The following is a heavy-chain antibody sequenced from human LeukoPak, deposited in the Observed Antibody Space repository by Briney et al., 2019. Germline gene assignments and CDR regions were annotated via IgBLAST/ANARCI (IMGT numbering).Heavy chain of an antibody. V-gene: IGHV4-34*01. Sequence: SDTLSLTCAVYGGSFSGYYWSWIRQPPGKGLEWIGEINHSGSTNYNPSLKSRVTISVDTSKNQFSLKLSSVTAADTAVYYCARAPSGATSDAFDIWGQGTMVTVSS. CDR2: INHSGST. D-gene: IGHD1-26*01. CDR1: GGSFSGYY. CDR3: ARAPSGATSDAFDI. J-gene: IGHJ3*02.